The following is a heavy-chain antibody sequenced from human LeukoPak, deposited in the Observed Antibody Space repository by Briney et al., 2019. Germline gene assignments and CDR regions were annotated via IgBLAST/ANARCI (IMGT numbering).Heavy chain of an antibody. CDR1: GGSISSYY. V-gene: IGHV4-59*01. D-gene: IGHD2-15*01. CDR3: ARDRGYCSGGSCYFRFDP. CDR2: IYYSGST. Sequence: SETLSLTCTVSGGSISSYYWSWIRQPPGKGLEWIGYIYYSGSTNYNPSLKSRVTISVDTSKNQFSLKLSSVTAADTAVYYCARDRGYCSGGSCYFRFDPWGQGTLVTVSS. J-gene: IGHJ5*02.